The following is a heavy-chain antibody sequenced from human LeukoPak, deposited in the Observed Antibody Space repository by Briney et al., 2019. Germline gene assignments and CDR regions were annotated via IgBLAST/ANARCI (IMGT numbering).Heavy chain of an antibody. CDR1: GFTFSSYA. D-gene: IGHD3-22*01. CDR2: ISGSGGIT. J-gene: IGHJ5*02. V-gene: IGHV3-23*01. CDR3: AKGPYCYDSSGYSRRWFDP. Sequence: GGSLRLSCAASGFTFSSYAMSWVRQPPGKGLEWVSSISGSGGITYYADSVKGRFTISRDNSKNTLYLQMSSLRAEDTAVYHCAKGPYCYDSSGYSRRWFDPWGQGTLVTVSS.